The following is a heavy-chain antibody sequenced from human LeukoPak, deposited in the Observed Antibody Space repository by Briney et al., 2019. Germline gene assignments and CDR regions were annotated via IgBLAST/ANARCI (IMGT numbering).Heavy chain of an antibody. V-gene: IGHV3-7*04. J-gene: IGHJ4*02. CDR1: GFPFSSYW. CDR3: TTENWYVFEN. CDR2: ITLDGSDS. Sequence: GGSLRLSCAASGFPFSSYWMAWVPQAPGKGLEWVATITLDGSDSYYVDSVKGRFTVSRDNAKNSLYLQMNSLRAEDTAVFYCTTENWYVFENWGQGSLVTVSS. D-gene: IGHD1-1*01.